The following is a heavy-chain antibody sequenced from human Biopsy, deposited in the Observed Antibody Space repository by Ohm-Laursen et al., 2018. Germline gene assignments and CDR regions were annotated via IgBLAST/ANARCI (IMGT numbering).Heavy chain of an antibody. CDR2: IIPILRTT. Sequence: SVKVSRKTSLGTFASYGVTWVRQAPAQGLEWMGRIIPILRTTTYAPKFQGRVTFTADKSSSTAYLELSSLTSEDTAMFYCAREAIGYQLPCDDWGQGTLVTVSS. CDR3: AREAIGYQLPCDD. CDR1: LGTFASYG. D-gene: IGHD2-15*01. J-gene: IGHJ4*02. V-gene: IGHV1-69*04.